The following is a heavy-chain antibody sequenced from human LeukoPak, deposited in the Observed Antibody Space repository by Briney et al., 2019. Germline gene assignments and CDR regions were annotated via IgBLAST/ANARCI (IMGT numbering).Heavy chain of an antibody. Sequence: GGSLRLSCVASGFNFSTYWMNWVRQAPGEGLEWVSYISRSGSTIYYADSVKGRFTISRDNAKNSLYLQMNSLRDEDTAVYYCARRDAHDYWGQGTLVTVSS. V-gene: IGHV3-48*02. D-gene: IGHD2-2*01. CDR2: ISRSGSTI. CDR1: GFNFSTYW. J-gene: IGHJ4*02. CDR3: ARRDAHDY.